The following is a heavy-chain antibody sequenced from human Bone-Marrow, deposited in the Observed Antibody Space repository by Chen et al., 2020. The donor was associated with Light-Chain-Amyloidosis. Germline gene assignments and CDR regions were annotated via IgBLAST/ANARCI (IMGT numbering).Heavy chain of an antibody. J-gene: IGHJ3*02. CDR1: RFIFSDYW. V-gene: IGHV3-74*01. Sequence: EVQLVESGGGLVQPGGSLRLSCAAPRFIFSDYWMHWVRQAPGQGPVWVSRIVRDGSRTYYADFVKCRFTISRENAKTTLNRQMNSLRVDDTAVYYCARDSRGGDWWVTFVIWGQGTMVNVSS. CDR3: ARDSRGGDWWVTFVI. CDR2: IVRDGSRT. D-gene: IGHD2-8*02.